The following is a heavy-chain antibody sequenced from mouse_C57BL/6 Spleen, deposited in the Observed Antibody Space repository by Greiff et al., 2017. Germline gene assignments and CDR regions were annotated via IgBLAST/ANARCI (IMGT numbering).Heavy chain of an antibody. Sequence: QVQLKESGAELAKPGASVKLSCKASGYTFTSYWLHWVKQRPGQGLEWIGYINPSSGYTKYNQKFKDKATLTADKSSSTAYMQLSSLTYEDSAVYYCARDYYSTAWFAYWGQGTLVTVSA. CDR3: ARDYYSTAWFAY. CDR1: GYTFTSYW. J-gene: IGHJ3*01. CDR2: INPSSGYT. D-gene: IGHD2-5*01. V-gene: IGHV1-7*01.